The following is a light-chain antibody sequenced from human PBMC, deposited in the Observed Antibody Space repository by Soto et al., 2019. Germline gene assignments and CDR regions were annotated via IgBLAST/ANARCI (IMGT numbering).Light chain of an antibody. Sequence: EIVLTQSPATLSLSPGERATLSCRASQSVISYLAWYQQKPGQAPRLLIYDASNRATGIPARFRGSGSGTDFTLTISSLEPEDFAVYYCQQRSNWPQYTFGQGTKLEIK. CDR2: DAS. CDR3: QQRSNWPQYT. J-gene: IGKJ2*01. V-gene: IGKV3-11*01. CDR1: QSVISY.